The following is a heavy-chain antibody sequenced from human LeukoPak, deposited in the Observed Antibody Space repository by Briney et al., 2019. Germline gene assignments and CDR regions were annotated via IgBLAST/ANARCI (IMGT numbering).Heavy chain of an antibody. CDR1: GFSFSSYV. V-gene: IGHV3-23*01. CDR3: VKNYWSDKYYFYYMDV. CDR2: ISGSSGST. Sequence: GGSLRLSCAASGFSFSSYVMSWVRQAPGKGLEWISAISGSSGSTYYADSVKGRFTISRDNPKNILYLQMNSLRAEDTAVYYCVKNYWSDKYYFYYMDVWGKGTTVTVSS. D-gene: IGHD3-3*01. J-gene: IGHJ6*03.